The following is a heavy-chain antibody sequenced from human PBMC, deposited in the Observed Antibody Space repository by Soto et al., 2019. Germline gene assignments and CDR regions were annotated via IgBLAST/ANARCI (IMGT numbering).Heavy chain of an antibody. V-gene: IGHV5-51*01. CDR2: IYPGDSDT. D-gene: IGHD2-15*01. CDR1: RYRFSNYW. J-gene: IGHJ4*02. CDR3: ARYWRGGWCYRQSYQFED. Sequence: GESLNISCKGSRYRFSNYWIGWVRQMPGKGLEWMGIIYPGDSDTKYSPSFQGQVTISADKSISTAYLQWSSMKASDTAMYYCARYWRGGWCYRQSYQFEDWGQGTLVT.